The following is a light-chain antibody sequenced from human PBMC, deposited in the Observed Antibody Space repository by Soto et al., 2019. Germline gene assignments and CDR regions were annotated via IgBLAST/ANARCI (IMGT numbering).Light chain of an antibody. V-gene: IGKV1-5*03. CDR3: QQYNSYLWT. CDR2: EAS. J-gene: IGKJ1*01. Sequence: DFQMTQSPSTLSASVGDRVAITCRASQSINNWLAWYQQKPGKAPKLLIYEASNLQSGVPSRFSGRGSGTEFTLTISSLQPDDSATYYCQQYNSYLWTFGQGTKVDIK. CDR1: QSINNW.